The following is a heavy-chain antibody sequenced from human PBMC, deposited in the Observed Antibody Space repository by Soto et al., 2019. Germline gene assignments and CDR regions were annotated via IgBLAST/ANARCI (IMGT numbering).Heavy chain of an antibody. CDR3: VHIPYFGGKLDY. V-gene: IGHV2-5*02. J-gene: IGHJ4*02. CDR2: IYWDDDK. CDR1: GFSLTTGAVG. D-gene: IGHD2-15*01. Sequence: QITLKESGPTLVKPTQTLTLTCSFSGFSLTTGAVGVGWIRQPPGKALEWLAVIYWDDDKRYSPSLRSRLTITKDTSKSQVLLTLTNMDPVDTATYYCVHIPYFGGKLDYWGQGALVTVSS.